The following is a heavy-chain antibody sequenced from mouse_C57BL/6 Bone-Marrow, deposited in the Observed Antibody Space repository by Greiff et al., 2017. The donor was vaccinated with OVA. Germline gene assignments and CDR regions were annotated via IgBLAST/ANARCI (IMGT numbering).Heavy chain of an antibody. CDR3: AREGYGNYEGYAMDY. Sequence: VQLQQPGAELVKPGASVKMSCKASGYTFTSYWITWVKQRPGQGLEWIGDIYPGSGSTNYNEKFKSKATLTVDTSSSTAYMQLSSLTSEDSAVYYCAREGYGNYEGYAMDYWGQGTSVTVSS. D-gene: IGHD2-1*01. CDR1: GYTFTSYW. CDR2: IYPGSGST. J-gene: IGHJ4*01. V-gene: IGHV1-55*01.